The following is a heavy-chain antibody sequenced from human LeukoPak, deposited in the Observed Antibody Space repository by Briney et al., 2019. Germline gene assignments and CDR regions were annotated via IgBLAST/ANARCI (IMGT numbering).Heavy chain of an antibody. CDR3: ARDVYSGSYYFDY. J-gene: IGHJ4*02. V-gene: IGHV3-53*05. CDR2: IYSGGST. D-gene: IGHD1-26*01. Sequence: GGSLRLSCAASGFTVSSNYMSWVRQAPGKGLEWVSVIYSGGSTYYADSVKGRFTISRDNSKNTLYLQMNSLRAEDTAVYYCARDVYSGSYYFDYWGQGTLVTVSS. CDR1: GFTVSSNY.